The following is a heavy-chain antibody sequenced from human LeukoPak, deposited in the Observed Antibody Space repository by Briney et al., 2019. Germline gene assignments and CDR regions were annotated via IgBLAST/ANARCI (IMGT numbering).Heavy chain of an antibody. J-gene: IGHJ6*02. CDR3: ARSYYDKNYYYGMDV. D-gene: IGHD3-22*01. V-gene: IGHV1-18*01. CDR1: GYTFTSYG. CDR2: ISAYNGNT. Sequence: GASVKVSCKASGYTFTSYGISWVRQAPGQGLEWMGWISAYNGNTNYAQKLQGRVTMTTDTSTSTAYMELRSLRSDDTAVYYCARSYYDKNYYYGMDVWGQGTTVTVSS.